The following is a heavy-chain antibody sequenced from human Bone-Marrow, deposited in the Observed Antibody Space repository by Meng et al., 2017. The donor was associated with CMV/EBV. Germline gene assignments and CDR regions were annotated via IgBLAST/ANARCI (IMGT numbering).Heavy chain of an antibody. CDR1: GFTFDDYA. CDR2: ISSGGGST. Sequence: GESLKISCAASGFTFDDYAMHWVRQAPGKGLEWVSAISSGGGSTYYADSVKGRFTISRDNSKSTLYLQMNSLRAEDTAVYYCAKAITVTIRAFDYWGQGALVTVSS. CDR3: AKAITVTIRAFDY. V-gene: IGHV3-23*01. J-gene: IGHJ4*02. D-gene: IGHD4-17*01.